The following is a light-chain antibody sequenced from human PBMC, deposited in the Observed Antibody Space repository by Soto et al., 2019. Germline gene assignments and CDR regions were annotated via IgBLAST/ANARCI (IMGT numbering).Light chain of an antibody. CDR3: NSYTTTSTYV. V-gene: IGLV2-14*01. Sequence: QSVLTQPDSVSGSPGQSITISCTGTSXDIGSYNYVSWYQQHPGKAPKLMIYEVSNRPSGVSNRFSGSKSGNTASLTISGLQAEDEADYYCNSYTTTSTYVFGTGTKVIVL. CDR2: EVS. J-gene: IGLJ1*01. CDR1: SXDIGSYNY.